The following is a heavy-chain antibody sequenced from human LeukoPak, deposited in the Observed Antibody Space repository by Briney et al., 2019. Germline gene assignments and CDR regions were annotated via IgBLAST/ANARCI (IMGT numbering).Heavy chain of an antibody. CDR1: GGSISSYY. CDR2: MFYSGST. Sequence: PSETLSLTCIVSGGSISSYYWSWIRQPPGKGLEWIGYMFYSGSTTYNPSLKSRVTMSVDTSKNHFSLNLTSVTAADTAVYYCATEAPIFQYWGQGTLVTVSS. D-gene: IGHD3-3*01. J-gene: IGHJ1*01. V-gene: IGHV4-59*01. CDR3: ATEAPIFQY.